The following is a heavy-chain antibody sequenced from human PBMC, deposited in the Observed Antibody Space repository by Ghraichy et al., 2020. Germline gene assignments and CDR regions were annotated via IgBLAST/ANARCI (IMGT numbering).Heavy chain of an antibody. CDR1: GFTVSSNY. J-gene: IGHJ4*02. CDR2: IYSGGST. CDR3: AKERRTIFGVANTDRFVDY. V-gene: IGHV3-66*01. Sequence: LSLTCAASGFTVSSNYMSWVRQAPGKGLEWVSVIYSGGSTYYADSVKGRFTISRDNSKNTLYLQMNSLRAEDTAVYYCAKERRTIFGVANTDRFVDYWGQGTLVTVSS. D-gene: IGHD3-3*01.